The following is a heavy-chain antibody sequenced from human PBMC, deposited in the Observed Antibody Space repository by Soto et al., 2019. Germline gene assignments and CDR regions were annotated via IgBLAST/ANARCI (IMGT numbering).Heavy chain of an antibody. D-gene: IGHD2-21*02. CDR1: GFTFGDYY. J-gene: IGHJ4*02. CDR2: ISSTGTTI. CDR3: ARELLFVDLHYYFDS. V-gene: IGHV3-11*01. Sequence: QERLVESGGGLVKPGGSLRLSCETSGFTFGDYYMSWIRQAPGRGLEWVSLISSTGTTIYYADSVKGRSTISRDNVRSPLMLMMNNLRSEETAVYYCARELLFVDLHYYFDSWGQGTLVTVSS.